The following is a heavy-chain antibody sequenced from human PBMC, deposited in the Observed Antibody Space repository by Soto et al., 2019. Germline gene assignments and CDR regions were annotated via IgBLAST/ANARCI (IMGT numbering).Heavy chain of an antibody. CDR2: ILNDGSSK. CDR1: GFTFSSFA. Sequence: QVQLEESGGGVVQPGRSLRLSCAASGFTFSSFAMHWVRQAPGKGLEWVALILNDGSSKYYADSVKGRFAISRDKSTNTLDLQMNSLRPEDTAVYYCVRDDFSDASLFDYWGQGTLVTVSS. CDR3: VRDDFSDASLFDY. J-gene: IGHJ4*02. D-gene: IGHD4-4*01. V-gene: IGHV3-30*09.